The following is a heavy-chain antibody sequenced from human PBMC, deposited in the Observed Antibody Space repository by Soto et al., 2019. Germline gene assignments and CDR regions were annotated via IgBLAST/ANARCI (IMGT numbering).Heavy chain of an antibody. J-gene: IGHJ3*02. CDR1: GFTFDDYA. V-gene: IGHV3-9*01. D-gene: IGHD3-10*01. Sequence: EVQLVESGGGLVQPGRSLRLSCAASGFTFDDYAMHWVRQAPGKGLEWVSGISWNSGSIGYADSVKGRFTISRDNAKNSLYLQMNSLRAEDTALYYCAKDIHYYGSGDAFDIWGQGTMVTVSS. CDR3: AKDIHYYGSGDAFDI. CDR2: ISWNSGSI.